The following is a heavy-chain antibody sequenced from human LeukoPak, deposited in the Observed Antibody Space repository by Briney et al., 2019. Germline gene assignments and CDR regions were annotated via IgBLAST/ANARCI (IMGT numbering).Heavy chain of an antibody. CDR1: GYTFTGYY. CDR2: INPNSGGT. J-gene: IGHJ6*02. Sequence: ASVKVSCKASGYTFTGYYMHWVRQAPGQGLEWMGWINPNSGGTNYAQKFQGRVTTTRDTSISTAYMELSRLRSDDTAVYYCASTSYSSNYGMDVWGQGTTVTVSS. V-gene: IGHV1-2*02. D-gene: IGHD6-13*01. CDR3: ASTSYSSNYGMDV.